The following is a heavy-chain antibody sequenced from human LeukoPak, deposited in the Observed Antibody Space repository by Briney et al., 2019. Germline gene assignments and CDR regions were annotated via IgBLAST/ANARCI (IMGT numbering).Heavy chain of an antibody. CDR3: AKTVVATIAWFDP. CDR2: INPNTGDT. V-gene: IGHV1-2*02. CDR1: GYTFTGYY. Sequence: ASVKVSCKASGYTFTGYYMHWVRQAPGQGLERMGWINPNTGDTNYAQKFQGRVTMTRDTSISTAYMEVSRLRSDDTAVYYCAKTVVATIAWFDPWGQGTLVTVSS. D-gene: IGHD2-15*01. J-gene: IGHJ5*02.